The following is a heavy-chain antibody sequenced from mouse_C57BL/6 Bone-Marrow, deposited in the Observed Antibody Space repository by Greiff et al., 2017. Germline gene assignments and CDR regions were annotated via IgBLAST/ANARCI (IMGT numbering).Heavy chain of an antibody. D-gene: IGHD2-4*01. Sequence: QVQLQQSGAELAKPGASVKLSCKASGYTFTSYWMHWVKQRPGQGLEWIGYINPSSGYTKYKQKFKDKATLTADKSSSPAYMQLSSLTYEDSAVYYCADDYYWYFDVWGTGTTVTVSS. CDR2: INPSSGYT. J-gene: IGHJ1*03. V-gene: IGHV1-7*01. CDR1: GYTFTSYW. CDR3: ADDYYWYFDV.